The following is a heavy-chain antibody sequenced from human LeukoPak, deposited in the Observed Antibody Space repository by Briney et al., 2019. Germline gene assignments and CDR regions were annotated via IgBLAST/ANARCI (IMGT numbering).Heavy chain of an antibody. Sequence: GGSLRLSCAASGFTFSSYGMSWVRQAPGKGLEWVSIIYSGGSTYYADSVKGRFTISRDNSKNTLSLQMNSLRAEDTAVYYCARGNSGYGCWGQGTLVTVSS. CDR2: IYSGGST. CDR3: ARGNSGYGC. D-gene: IGHD5-12*01. V-gene: IGHV3-53*01. J-gene: IGHJ4*02. CDR1: GFTFSSYG.